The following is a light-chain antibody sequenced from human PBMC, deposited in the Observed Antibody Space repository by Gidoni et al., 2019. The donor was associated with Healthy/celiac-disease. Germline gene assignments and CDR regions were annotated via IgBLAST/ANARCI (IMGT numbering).Light chain of an antibody. CDR2: DVS. V-gene: IGLV2-14*01. CDR3: SSYTSSSTRVV. CDR1: SRDVGGYNY. Sequence: QSALTQPASVSGSPGPSITISCTGTSRDVGGYNYVSWYQQHPGKAPKLMIYDVSNRPSGVSNRFSGSKSGNTASLTISGLQAEDEADYYCSSYTSSSTRVVFGGGTKLTVL. J-gene: IGLJ2*01.